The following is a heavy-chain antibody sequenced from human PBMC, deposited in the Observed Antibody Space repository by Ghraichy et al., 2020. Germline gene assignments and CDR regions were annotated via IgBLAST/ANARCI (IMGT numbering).Heavy chain of an antibody. CDR3: MKVVARIRLWLGYVDC. D-gene: IGHD5-18*01. Sequence: GGSLRLSCSASGFNLRTYAMYWVRQAPGKGLEYVSAIDSTGLSTYYGDSVKGRFAISRDISRNTLYLQMSSLRPEDTAMYYCMKVVARIRLWLGYVDCWGQGTLVTVSS. CDR2: IDSTGLST. V-gene: IGHV3-64D*06. J-gene: IGHJ4*02. CDR1: GFNLRTYA.